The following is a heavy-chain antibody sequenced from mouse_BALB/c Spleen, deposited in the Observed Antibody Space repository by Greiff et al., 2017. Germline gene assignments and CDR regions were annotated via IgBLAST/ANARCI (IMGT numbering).Heavy chain of an antibody. CDR3: ARHGSSSYAMDY. J-gene: IGHJ4*01. CDR1: GYTFTDYW. D-gene: IGHD1-1*01. CDR2: IDTSDSYT. V-gene: IGHV1-69*01. Sequence: QVQLQQSGAELVMPGASVKMSCKASGYTFTDYWMHWVKQRPGQGLEWIGAIDTSDSYTSYNQKFKGKATLTVDESSSTAYMQLSSLTSEDSAVYYCARHGSSSYAMDYWGQGTSVTVSS.